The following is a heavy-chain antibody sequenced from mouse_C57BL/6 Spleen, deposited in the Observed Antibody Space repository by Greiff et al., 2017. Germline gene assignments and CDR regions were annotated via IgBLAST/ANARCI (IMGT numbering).Heavy chain of an antibody. CDR1: GYTFTSYW. D-gene: IGHD1-1*01. J-gene: IGHJ1*03. V-gene: IGHV1-55*01. CDR3: ASDYGSRSYWSYGV. CDR2: IYPGSGST. Sequence: VQLQQPGAELVKPGASVKMSCKASGYTFTSYWITWVKQRPGQGLEWIGDIYPGSGSTNYNEKFKSKATLTVDTSSSTAYMQLSSLTSEDSAVYYCASDYGSRSYWSYGVWGTGTTVTVSS.